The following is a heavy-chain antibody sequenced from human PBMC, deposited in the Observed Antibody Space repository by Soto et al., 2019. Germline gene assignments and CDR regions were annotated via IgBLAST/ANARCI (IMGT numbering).Heavy chain of an antibody. CDR2: VYYSGST. J-gene: IGHJ4*02. CDR3: ARSGHTFGGVV. CDR1: GASMSNYY. V-gene: IGHV4-59*01. Sequence: PWETLSLTCTVSGASMSNYYGSWIRQPPGKGLEHIGYVYYSGSTNYSPSLKSRVTISLDTSNNQFSLNLNSVTAADTAIYYCARSGHTFGGVVWGPGILVTVSS. D-gene: IGHD3-16*01.